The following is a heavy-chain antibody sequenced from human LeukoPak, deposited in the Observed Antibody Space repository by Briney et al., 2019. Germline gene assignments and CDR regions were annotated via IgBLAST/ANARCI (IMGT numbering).Heavy chain of an antibody. CDR2: IIPIFGTA. Sequence: SMKVSCKASGGTFSSYAISWVRQAPGQGLEWMGGIIPIFGTANYAQKFQGRVTITADESTSTAYMELSSLRSEDTAVYYCARSVVVPAAIPQNWNYGNYYYMDVWGKGTTVTVSS. CDR3: ARSVVVPAAIPQNWNYGNYYYMDV. V-gene: IGHV1-69*13. D-gene: IGHD2-2*02. J-gene: IGHJ6*03. CDR1: GGTFSSYA.